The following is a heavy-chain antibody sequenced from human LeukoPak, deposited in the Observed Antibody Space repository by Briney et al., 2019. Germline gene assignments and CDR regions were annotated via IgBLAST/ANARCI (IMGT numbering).Heavy chain of an antibody. J-gene: IGHJ6*03. CDR1: GGTFTSYA. D-gene: IGHD6-13*01. CDR2: IIPFFGTT. Sequence: SVKVSCKASGGTFTSYAISWVRQAPGQGLEWMGGIIPFFGTTNYAQKFQDRDTITADKSTSTAYMELSSLRSEDTAVYYCARVVGLTGYSSSWYSGYYYYMDVWGKGTTVTVSS. V-gene: IGHV1-69*06. CDR3: ARVVGLTGYSSSWYSGYYYYMDV.